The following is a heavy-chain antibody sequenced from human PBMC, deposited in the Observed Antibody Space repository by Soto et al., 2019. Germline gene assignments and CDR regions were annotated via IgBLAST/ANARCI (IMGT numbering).Heavy chain of an antibody. Sequence: SETLSLTCTVSGGSISNYYGSWIRQPPGKGLEWIGYIYYSKSTNYSPSLKSRVTISVDTSKNQFSLKLSSVTAADTAMYYCARSTSGIAAPGPYYYYDMDVWGQGTTVTVSS. J-gene: IGHJ6*02. D-gene: IGHD6-13*01. CDR2: IYYSKST. CDR3: ARSTSGIAAPGPYYYYDMDV. V-gene: IGHV4-59*01. CDR1: GGSISNYY.